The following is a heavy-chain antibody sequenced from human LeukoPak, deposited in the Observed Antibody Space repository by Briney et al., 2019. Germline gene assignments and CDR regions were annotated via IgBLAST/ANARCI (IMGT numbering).Heavy chain of an antibody. CDR1: GYSFILYG. CDR2: ISTSTGDT. CDR3: ARGDAYMDV. J-gene: IGHJ6*03. V-gene: IGHV1-18*01. Sequence: GASVKVSCKTSGYSFILYGISWVRQAPGQGPEWMGWISTSTGDTKYTQKFQGRVTLTTDTSTSTAYMELSSLRSDDTAVYYCARGDAYMDVWGKGTTVTVSS.